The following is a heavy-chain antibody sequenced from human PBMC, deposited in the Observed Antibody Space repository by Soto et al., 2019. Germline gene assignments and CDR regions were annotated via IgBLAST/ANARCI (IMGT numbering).Heavy chain of an antibody. J-gene: IGHJ4*02. CDR3: VKSDRKDF. CDR2: VSPSGGDT. CDR1: GFTFSTYA. D-gene: IGHD2-15*01. V-gene: IGHV3-23*01. Sequence: SRRLSYAASGFTFSTYAMSWVRQAPGKGLEWVSAVSPSGGDTYYADSVTGRFTISRDNSRDTLYLQMNSLRADDTAVYYCVKSDRKDFWGQGTLVT.